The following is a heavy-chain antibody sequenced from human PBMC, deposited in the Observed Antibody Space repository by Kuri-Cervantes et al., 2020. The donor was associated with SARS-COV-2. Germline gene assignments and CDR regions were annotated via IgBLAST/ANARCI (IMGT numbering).Heavy chain of an antibody. Sequence: ASVKVSCKASGYTFTGYYMHWVRQAPGQGLEWMGWINPNSGGTNYAQKFQGWVTMTRDTSISTVYMELSGLRSEDTAVYYCATGVPTRLFGEELKNDAFDIWGQGTTVTVSS. D-gene: IGHD3-10*01. CDR3: ATGVPTRLFGEELKNDAFDI. J-gene: IGHJ3*02. CDR1: GYTFTGYY. V-gene: IGHV1-2*04. CDR2: INPNSGGT.